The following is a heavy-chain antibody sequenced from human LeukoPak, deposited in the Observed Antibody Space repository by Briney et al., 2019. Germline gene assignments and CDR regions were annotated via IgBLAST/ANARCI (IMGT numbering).Heavy chain of an antibody. D-gene: IGHD3-10*01. Sequence: GGSLRLSCAASGFTFSNYQMSWVRQAPGKEPQWVAGIRGSSIAYADSVKGRFIISRDDAKSSLYLQLNSLRDEDMAVYYCVRGGDAYASDWFDAWGQGTLVTVSS. V-gene: IGHV3-48*03. CDR1: GFTFSNYQ. CDR2: IRGSSI. J-gene: IGHJ5*02. CDR3: VRGGDAYASDWFDA.